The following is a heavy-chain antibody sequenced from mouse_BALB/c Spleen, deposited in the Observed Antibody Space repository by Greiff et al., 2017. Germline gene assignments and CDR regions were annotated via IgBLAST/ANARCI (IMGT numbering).Heavy chain of an antibody. CDR1: GYTFTSYW. J-gene: IGHJ3*01. D-gene: IGHD3-3*01. CDR3: ARDGTAWFAY. Sequence: VQLQESGAELAKPGASVKMSCKASGYTFTSYWMHWVKQRPGQGLEWIGYINPSTGYTEYNQKFKDKATLTADKSSSTAYMQLSSLTSEDSAVYYCARDGTAWFAYWGQGTLVTVSA. CDR2: INPSTGYT. V-gene: IGHV1-7*01.